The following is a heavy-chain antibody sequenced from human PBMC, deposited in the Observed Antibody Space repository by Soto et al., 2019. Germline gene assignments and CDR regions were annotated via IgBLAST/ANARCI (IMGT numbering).Heavy chain of an antibody. CDR1: GFTFSSYS. V-gene: IGHV3-21*01. CDR2: ISSSSSYI. Sequence: VGSLRLSCAASGFTFSSYSMNWVRQAPGKGLEWVSSISSSSSYIYYADSVKGRFTISRDNAKNSLYLQMNSLRAEDTAVYYCAREYYDFWSGLSPPMYYGMDVWGQGTTVTVSS. J-gene: IGHJ6*02. D-gene: IGHD3-3*01. CDR3: AREYYDFWSGLSPPMYYGMDV.